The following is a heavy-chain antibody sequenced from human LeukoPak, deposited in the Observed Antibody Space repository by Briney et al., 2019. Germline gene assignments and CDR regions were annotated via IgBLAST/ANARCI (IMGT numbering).Heavy chain of an antibody. CDR1: GYTLTELS. Sequence: ASVKVSCKVSGYTLTELSMHWVRQAPGKGLEWMGGFDPEDGETIYAQKFQGRVTMTEDTSTDTAYMELSSLRSEDTAVYYCATVPVVGPGAAFDIWGQGTMVTVSS. J-gene: IGHJ3*02. CDR2: FDPEDGET. CDR3: ATVPVVGPGAAFDI. D-gene: IGHD4-23*01. V-gene: IGHV1-24*01.